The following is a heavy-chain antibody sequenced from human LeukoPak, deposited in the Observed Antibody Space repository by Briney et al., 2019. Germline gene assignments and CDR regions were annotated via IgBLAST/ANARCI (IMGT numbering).Heavy chain of an antibody. D-gene: IGHD2-21*01. CDR3: AREFCGSLNCPGGWYLDL. CDR1: GFTFSTYD. Sequence: PGGCLRLSCVASGFTFSTYDFHWVRQVPGKGLEWVSAIGVTGDTYYADSVKGRFTISRENAENSLYLQMNNLRAGDTALYYCAREFCGSLNCPGGWYLDLWGQGTLVTVSS. CDR2: IGVTGDT. J-gene: IGHJ2*01. V-gene: IGHV3-13*04.